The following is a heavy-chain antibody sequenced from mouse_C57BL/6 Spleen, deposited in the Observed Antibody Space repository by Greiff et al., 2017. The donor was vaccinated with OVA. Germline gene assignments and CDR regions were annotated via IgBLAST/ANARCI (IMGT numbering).Heavy chain of an antibody. CDR1: GFTFSNYW. J-gene: IGHJ2*01. CDR3: TRYGSSYFYYFDY. Sequence: EVKVEESGGGLVQPGGSMKLSCVASGFTFSNYWMNWVRQSPEKGLEWVAQIRLKSDNYATHYAESVKGRFTISRDDSKSSVYLQMNNLRAEDTGIYYCTRYGSSYFYYFDYWGQGTTLTVSS. V-gene: IGHV6-3*01. D-gene: IGHD1-1*01. CDR2: IRLKSDNYAT.